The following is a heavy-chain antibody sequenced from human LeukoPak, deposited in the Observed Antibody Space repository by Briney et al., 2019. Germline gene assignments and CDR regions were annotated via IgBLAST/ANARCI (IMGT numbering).Heavy chain of an antibody. CDR1: GFTLSSYA. CDR2: ISYDGSNK. D-gene: IGHD3-10*01. V-gene: IGHV3-30-3*01. Sequence: GGSLRLSCAASGFTLSSYAMHWVRQAPGKGLEWVAVISYDGSNKYYADSVKGRFTISRDNSKNTLYLQMNSLRAEDTAVYYCARDGSGSYYKFDYWGQGTLVTVSS. J-gene: IGHJ4*02. CDR3: ARDGSGSYYKFDY.